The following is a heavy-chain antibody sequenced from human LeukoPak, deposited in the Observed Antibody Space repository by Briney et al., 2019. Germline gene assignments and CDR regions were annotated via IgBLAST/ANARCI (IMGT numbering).Heavy chain of an antibody. CDR1: GFTFDEYA. V-gene: IGHV3-9*01. CDR2: ISWNGVSI. Sequence: GRSLRLSCAASGFTFDEYAMHWVRQAPGKGLEWVSGISWNGVSIDYADSVKGRFTLSRDNAKNSLYLQMNSLRAEDTAFYYCARAAHYYGLDVWGQGTTVTVSS. J-gene: IGHJ6*02. CDR3: ARAAHYYGLDV.